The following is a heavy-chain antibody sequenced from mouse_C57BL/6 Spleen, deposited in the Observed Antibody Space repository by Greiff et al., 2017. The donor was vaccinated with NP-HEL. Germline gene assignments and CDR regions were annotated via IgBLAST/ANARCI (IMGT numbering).Heavy chain of an antibody. CDR2: IDPSDSYT. V-gene: IGHV1-50*01. D-gene: IGHD1-1*01. CDR1: GYTFTSYW. CDR3: ARWKDYGTS. J-gene: IGHJ3*01. Sequence: VQLQQPGAELVKPGASVKLSCKASGYTFTSYWMQWVKQRPGQGLEWIGEIDPSDSYTNYNQKFKGKATLTVDTSSSTAYMQLSSLTSEDSAVYYCARWKDYGTSWGQGTLVTVSA.